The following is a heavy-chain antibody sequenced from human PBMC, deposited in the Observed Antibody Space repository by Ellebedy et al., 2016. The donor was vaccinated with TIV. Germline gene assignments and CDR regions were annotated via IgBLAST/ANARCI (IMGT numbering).Heavy chain of an antibody. CDR2: SSGSST. CDR3: ARDPTTYLRYGNFDC. J-gene: IGHJ4*02. CDR1: GFTFRSYA. D-gene: IGHD5-12*01. V-gene: IGHV3-23*01. Sequence: GESLKISCAASGFTFRSYAMSWVRQAPGKGLEWVSASSGSSTYYADSVKGRFTISRDSSKNTLYLQMNSLRADDTAVYYCARDPTTYLRYGNFDCWGQGTLVTVSS.